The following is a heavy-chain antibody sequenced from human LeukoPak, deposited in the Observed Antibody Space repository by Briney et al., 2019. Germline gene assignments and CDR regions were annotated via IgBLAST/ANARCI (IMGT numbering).Heavy chain of an antibody. CDR1: GGSFSGYY. Sequence: SETLSLTCAVYGGSFSGYYWSWIRQPPGKGLEWIGYIYYSGSTYYNPSLKSRVTISVDTSKNQFSLKLSSVTAADTAVYYCAREMAAGPNNWFDPWGQGTLVTVSP. CDR3: AREMAAGPNNWFDP. CDR2: IYYSGST. J-gene: IGHJ5*02. V-gene: IGHV4-30-4*01. D-gene: IGHD6-13*01.